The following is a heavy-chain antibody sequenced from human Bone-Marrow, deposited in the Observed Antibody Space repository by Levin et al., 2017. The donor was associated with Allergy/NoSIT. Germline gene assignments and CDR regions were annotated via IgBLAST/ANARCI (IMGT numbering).Heavy chain of an antibody. Sequence: PGGSLRLSCATSGFTFTTYGMHWVRQTPGKGLEWVAVIWHDGSKKFHADSVKGRFTISRDNSENTVSLQMSSLRAEDTAVYFCVRDSGLYGLDVWGQGTTVTVSS. D-gene: IGHD6-19*01. V-gene: IGHV3-33*01. J-gene: IGHJ6*02. CDR2: IWHDGSKK. CDR1: GFTFTTYG. CDR3: VRDSGLYGLDV.